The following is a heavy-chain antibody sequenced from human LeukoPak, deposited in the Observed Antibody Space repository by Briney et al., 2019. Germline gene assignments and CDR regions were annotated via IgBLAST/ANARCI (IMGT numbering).Heavy chain of an antibody. D-gene: IGHD2-15*01. Sequence: SETLSLTCTDPRDSISRYYWSWIPQPPGKGLEWSGYIYYSGSTNYNPSLKSRVTISVDTSKNQSSLKLSSVTAADTAVYFFARGSKCSGGSCYPHNWFDPWGQGTLVTVSS. V-gene: IGHV4-59*01. CDR1: RDSISRYY. J-gene: IGHJ5*02. CDR2: IYYSGST. CDR3: ARGSKCSGGSCYPHNWFDP.